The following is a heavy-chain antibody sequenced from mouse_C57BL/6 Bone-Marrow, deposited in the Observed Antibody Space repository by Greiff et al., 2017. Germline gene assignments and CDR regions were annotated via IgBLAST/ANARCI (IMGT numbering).Heavy chain of an antibody. CDR3: TDGGYYVGFYYAMDY. D-gene: IGHD2-3*01. CDR2: IRLKSDNYAT. J-gene: IGHJ4*01. Sequence: LQQSGGGLVQPGGSMKLSCVASGFTFSNYWMNWVRQSPEKGLEWVAQIRLKSDNYATHYAESVKGRFTISRDDSKSSVYLQMNNLRAEDTGMYYCTDGGYYVGFYYAMDYWGQGTSVTVSS. V-gene: IGHV6-3*01. CDR1: GFTFSNYW.